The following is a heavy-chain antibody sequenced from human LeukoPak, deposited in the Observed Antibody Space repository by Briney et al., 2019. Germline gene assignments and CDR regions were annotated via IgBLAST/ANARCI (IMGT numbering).Heavy chain of an antibody. V-gene: IGHV1-46*01. CDR1: GYTFTSYY. CDR2: INPSGGST. J-gene: IGHJ4*02. D-gene: IGHD5-24*01. CDR3: ARVLGHGFSPPYFDY. Sequence: ASVEVSCKASGYTFTSYYMHWVRQAPGQGLEWMGIINPSGGSTSYAQKFQGRVTMTRDTSTSTVYMELSSLRSEDTAVYYCARVLGHGFSPPYFDYWGQGTLVTVSS.